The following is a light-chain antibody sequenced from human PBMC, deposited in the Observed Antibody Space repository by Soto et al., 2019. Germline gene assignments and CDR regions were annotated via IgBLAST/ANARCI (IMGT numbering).Light chain of an antibody. CDR1: EDISSY. Sequence: DIQLTQSPSFLSASVGDRVSITCRASEDISSYLAWYQRKPGKAPKVLISGASTLQSGVPSSFSGSGSGTVFTLTISSLQPEDFATYYCQQVKRSPLTFGGGTKVEIK. CDR3: QQVKRSPLT. J-gene: IGKJ4*01. V-gene: IGKV1-9*01. CDR2: GAS.